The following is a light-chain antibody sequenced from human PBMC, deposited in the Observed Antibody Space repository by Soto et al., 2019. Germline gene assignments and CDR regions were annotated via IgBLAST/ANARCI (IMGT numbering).Light chain of an antibody. CDR2: GNS. Sequence: QSVLTQPPSVSGAPGQRVTISCTGSSSNIGAGYDVHGYQQLPGTAPKLLIYGNSNRPSGVPDRFSGSQSGTSASLAITGLQAEDEADYYCQSYDSSLSGSVFGGGTKLTVL. CDR1: SSNIGAGYD. CDR3: QSYDSSLSGSV. V-gene: IGLV1-40*01. J-gene: IGLJ3*02.